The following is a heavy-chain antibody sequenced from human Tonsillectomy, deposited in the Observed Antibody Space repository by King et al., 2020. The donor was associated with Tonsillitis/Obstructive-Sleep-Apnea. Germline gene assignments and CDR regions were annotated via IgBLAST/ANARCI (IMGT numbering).Heavy chain of an antibody. J-gene: IGHJ4*02. CDR2: IYWDDDK. Sequence: TLKESGPTLVKPTQTLTLTCSFSGFSLSTSGVGVGWIRQPPGKALEWLAVIYWDDDKSYSPSLKSRLTITKDTSKNQVVLTMTNMDPVDTATYYCAHLNDYYESSRFDYWGQGTLVTVSS. CDR1: GFSLSTSGVG. V-gene: IGHV2-5*02. D-gene: IGHD3-22*01. CDR3: AHLNDYYESSRFDY.